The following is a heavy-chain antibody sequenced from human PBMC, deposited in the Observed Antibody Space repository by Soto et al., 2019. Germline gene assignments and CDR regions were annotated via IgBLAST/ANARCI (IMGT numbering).Heavy chain of an antibody. CDR3: AKGPLGDSLTGYYVPYARFDY. D-gene: IGHD3-9*01. J-gene: IGHJ4*02. Sequence: EVQVLESGGGLVQPGGSLRLSCAASGFTFSDYAMSWVRQAPGKGLEWVSVMSGSGGSTYYADSVKGRFTISRDDSKNTQYLQMNRLRAEETGIYYCAKGPLGDSLTGYYVPYARFDYWGQGTLVTVSS. V-gene: IGHV3-23*01. CDR1: GFTFSDYA. CDR2: MSGSGGST.